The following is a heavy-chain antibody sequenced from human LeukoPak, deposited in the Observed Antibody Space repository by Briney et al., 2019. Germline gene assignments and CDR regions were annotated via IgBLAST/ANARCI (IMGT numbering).Heavy chain of an antibody. CDR1: GGSFSGYY. CDR2: INHSGST. Sequence: PSETLSLTGAVYGGSFSGYYWSWIRQPPGKGLEWIGEINHSGSTNYNPSLKSRVTISVDTSKNQFSLKLSSVTAADTAVYYCARGVGIPYYYMDVWGKGTTVTVSS. J-gene: IGHJ6*03. CDR3: ARGVGIPYYYMDV. D-gene: IGHD2-21*01. V-gene: IGHV4-34*01.